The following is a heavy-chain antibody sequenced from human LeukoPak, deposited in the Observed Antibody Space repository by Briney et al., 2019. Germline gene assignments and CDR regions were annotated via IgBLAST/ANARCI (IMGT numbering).Heavy chain of an antibody. CDR3: ARRSFPYYDFWSGWYNWFDP. V-gene: IGHV4-34*01. Sequence: KPSETLSLTCAVYGGSFSGYYWSWIRQPPGKGLEWIGEINHSGSTNYNPSLKSRVTISVDTSKNQSSLKLSSVTAADTAVYYCARRSFPYYDFWSGWYNWFDPWGQGTLVTVSS. J-gene: IGHJ5*02. CDR2: INHSGST. D-gene: IGHD3-3*01. CDR1: GGSFSGYY.